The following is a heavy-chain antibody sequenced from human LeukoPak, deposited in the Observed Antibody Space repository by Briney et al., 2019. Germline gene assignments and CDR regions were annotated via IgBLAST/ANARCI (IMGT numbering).Heavy chain of an antibody. J-gene: IGHJ4*02. V-gene: IGHV1-2*02. CDR3: ARAYSGYDFVDY. CDR2: INPNSGGT. D-gene: IGHD5-12*01. Sequence: ASVKVSCKASGYTFTGYYMHWVRQAPGQGLEWMGWINPNSGGTNYAQKFQGRVTMTRDTSISTAYVELSRLRSDDTAVYYCARAYSGYDFVDYWGQGTLVTVSS. CDR1: GYTFTGYY.